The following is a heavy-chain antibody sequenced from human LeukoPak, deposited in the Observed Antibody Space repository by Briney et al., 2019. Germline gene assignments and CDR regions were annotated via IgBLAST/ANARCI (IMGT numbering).Heavy chain of an antibody. D-gene: IGHD4-23*01. CDR1: GGTFSSYA. V-gene: IGHV1-69*05. Sequence: SVTVSCKASGGTFSSYAISWVRHAPGQGLEWMGGIIPIFGTANYAQKFQGRVTITTDESTSTAYMELSSLRSEDTAVYYCARSNDYGGEFDYWGQGTLVTVSS. J-gene: IGHJ4*02. CDR3: ARSNDYGGEFDY. CDR2: IIPIFGTA.